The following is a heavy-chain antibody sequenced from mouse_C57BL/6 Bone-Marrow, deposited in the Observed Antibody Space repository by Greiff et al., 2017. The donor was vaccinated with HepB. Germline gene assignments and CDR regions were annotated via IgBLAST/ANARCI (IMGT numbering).Heavy chain of an antibody. J-gene: IGHJ2*01. Sequence: EVNVVESGGDLVKPGGSLKLSCAASGFTFSSYGMSWVRQTPDKRLEWVATISSGGSYTYYPDSVKGRFTISRDNAKNTLYLQMSSLKSEDTAMYYCARNRVYFDYWGQGTTLTVSS. CDR2: ISSGGSYT. CDR3: ARNRVYFDY. V-gene: IGHV5-6*01. CDR1: GFTFSSYG.